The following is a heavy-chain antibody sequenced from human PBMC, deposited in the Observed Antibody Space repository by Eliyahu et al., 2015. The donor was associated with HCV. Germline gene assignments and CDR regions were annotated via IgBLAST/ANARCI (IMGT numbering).Heavy chain of an antibody. J-gene: IGHJ3*02. CDR3: ASDTSRDTFDI. CDR1: GFTFSSYR. Sequence: EVQLVESGGGLVQPGGSLRLACAASGFTFSSYRMHWVRQAPGKGLVWVVRIHPDGNSTTYADSVKGRFTISRDNAKSTLYLQMNSLRAEDTAAYYCASDTSRDTFDIWGQGTMVTVSS. V-gene: IGHV3-74*01. D-gene: IGHD2-2*01. CDR2: IHPDGNST.